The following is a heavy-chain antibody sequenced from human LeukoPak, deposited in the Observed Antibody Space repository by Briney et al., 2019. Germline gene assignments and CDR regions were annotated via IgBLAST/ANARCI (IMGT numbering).Heavy chain of an antibody. CDR2: IIPILGIA. V-gene: IGHV1-69*04. D-gene: IGHD2-15*01. CDR3: AIAYCSGGSCYDLLTLFDY. Sequence: ASVKVSCKASGGTFSSYAISWVRQAPGQGLEWMGSIIPILGIANYAQKFQGRVTITADKSTSTAYMELSSLRSEDTAVYYCAIAYCSGGSCYDLLTLFDYWGQGTLVTVSS. CDR1: GGTFSSYA. J-gene: IGHJ4*02.